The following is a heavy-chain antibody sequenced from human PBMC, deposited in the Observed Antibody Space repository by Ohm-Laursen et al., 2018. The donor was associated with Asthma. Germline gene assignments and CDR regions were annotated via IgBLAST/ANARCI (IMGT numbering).Heavy chain of an antibody. Sequence: SLRLSCAASGFTFSGSWMIWVRQAPGKGLQWLAFIKPDGSQTYYADSMEGRFTISRDNAKNLLFLEMINLRAEDTAVYYCARGLLYDSSVDYWGQGTLVTVSS. CDR3: ARGLLYDSSVDY. CDR1: GFTFSGSW. V-gene: IGHV3-7*01. D-gene: IGHD3-22*01. J-gene: IGHJ4*02. CDR2: IKPDGSQT.